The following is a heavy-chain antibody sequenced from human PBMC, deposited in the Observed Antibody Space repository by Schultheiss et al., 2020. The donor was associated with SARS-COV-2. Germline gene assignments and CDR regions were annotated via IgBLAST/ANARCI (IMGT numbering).Heavy chain of an antibody. V-gene: IGHV3-30*03. Sequence: GGSLRLSCAASGFTLSRYGMHWVRQAPGKGLEWVALTSFDGSNRYYADSVKGRFTISRDNSRNTLYLQMNNPRVEDTAVYYCARGVGCSSTSCYVSGWFDPWGQGTLVTVSS. CDR1: GFTLSRYG. J-gene: IGHJ5*02. CDR3: ARGVGCSSTSCYVSGWFDP. D-gene: IGHD2-2*01. CDR2: TSFDGSNR.